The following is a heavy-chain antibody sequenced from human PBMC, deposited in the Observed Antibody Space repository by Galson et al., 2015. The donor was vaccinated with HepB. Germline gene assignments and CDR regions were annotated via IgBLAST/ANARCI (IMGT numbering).Heavy chain of an antibody. J-gene: IGHJ5*02. CDR2: MNPNSGNT. V-gene: IGHV1-8*01. CDR1: GYTFTSYD. CDR3: ARGRRAKYNWFDP. D-gene: IGHD4/OR15-4a*01. Sequence: SVKVSCKASGYTFTSYDINWVRQATGQGLEWMGWMNPNSGNTGYAQKFQGRVTMTRNTSISTAYMELSSLRSEDTAVYYCARGRRAKYNWFDPWGQGTLVTVSS.